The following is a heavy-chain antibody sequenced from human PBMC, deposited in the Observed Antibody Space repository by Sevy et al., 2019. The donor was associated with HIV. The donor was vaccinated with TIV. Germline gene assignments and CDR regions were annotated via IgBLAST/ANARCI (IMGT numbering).Heavy chain of an antibody. J-gene: IGHJ4*02. CDR1: DYTFSTQG. V-gene: IGHV1-18*01. D-gene: IGHD3-22*01. CDR3: ARDWAPGYYYDAIGVKRYYYFDY. CDR2: ISAYNGNT. Sequence: ASVKVSCKASDYTFSTQGFNWVRQAPGQGLEWMGWISAYNGNTKYAQKFQGRVTMTTDTSTRTAYMELRSLTSDDTAVYYCARDWAPGYYYDAIGVKRYYYFDYWGQGTLVTVSS.